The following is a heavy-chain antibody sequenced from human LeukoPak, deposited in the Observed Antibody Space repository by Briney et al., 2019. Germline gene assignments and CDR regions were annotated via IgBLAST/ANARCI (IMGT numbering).Heavy chain of an antibody. CDR2: LYYNGRT. CDR3: ARVVVAARRRYYYYMDV. J-gene: IGHJ6*03. V-gene: IGHV4-59*12. CDR1: GGSISTYY. Sequence: SETLSLTCTVSGGSISTYYWSWIRQPPGKGLEWIGYLYYNGRTNYNPSLKSRVTLSLDTSKNQFSLKLSSVTAADTAVYYCARVVVAARRRYYYYMDVWGKGTTVTVSS. D-gene: IGHD2-15*01.